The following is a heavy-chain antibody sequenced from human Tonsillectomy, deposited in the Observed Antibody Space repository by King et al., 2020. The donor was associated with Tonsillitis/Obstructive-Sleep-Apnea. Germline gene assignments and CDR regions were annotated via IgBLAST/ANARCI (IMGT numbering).Heavy chain of an antibody. V-gene: IGHV3-30*04. CDR3: AREGIYDSSGYADAFYI. D-gene: IGHD3-22*01. CDR1: GFIFSDYA. Sequence: QLVQSGGGVVQPGRSLRLSCAASGFIFSDYAIHWVRQAPGKGLEGVAVISYDGSNKYYADSVKGRFTISRDNSKNKLDLQMNSLRDEDTAAYYCAREGIYDSSGYADAFYISGQGTLVTVSS. J-gene: IGHJ3*02. CDR2: ISYDGSNK.